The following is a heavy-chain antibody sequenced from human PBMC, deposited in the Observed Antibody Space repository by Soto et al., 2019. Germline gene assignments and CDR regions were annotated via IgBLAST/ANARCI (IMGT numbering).Heavy chain of an antibody. Sequence: SETLSLTCAVYGGSFSGYYWSWIRQPPGKGLEWIGEINHSGSTNYNPSLKSRVTISVDTSKNQFSLKLSSVTAADTAVYYCAREADGHPHHGGGYYYMDVWGKGTTVTVSS. J-gene: IGHJ6*03. CDR1: GGSFSGYY. D-gene: IGHD3-10*01. V-gene: IGHV4-34*01. CDR2: INHSGST. CDR3: AREADGHPHHGGGYYYMDV.